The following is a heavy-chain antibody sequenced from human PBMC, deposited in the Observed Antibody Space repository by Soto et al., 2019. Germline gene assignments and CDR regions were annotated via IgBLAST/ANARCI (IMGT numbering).Heavy chain of an antibody. V-gene: IGHV1-69*12. Sequence: QVQLVQSGAEVKKPGSSVKVSCKASGGTFSSYAISWVRQAPGQGLEWMGGIIPIFGTANYAQKFQGRVTIPGDESTSRAYMELSSLRSEDTGLYYCARDMNREYSSSSLGYWGQGTLVTVSS. CDR3: ARDMNREYSSSSLGY. D-gene: IGHD6-6*01. CDR1: GGTFSSYA. J-gene: IGHJ4*02. CDR2: IIPIFGTA.